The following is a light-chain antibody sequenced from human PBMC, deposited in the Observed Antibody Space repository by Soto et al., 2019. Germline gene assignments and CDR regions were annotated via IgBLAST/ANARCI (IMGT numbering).Light chain of an antibody. CDR1: QSVSSY. J-gene: IGKJ2*01. CDR2: DAS. V-gene: IGKV3-11*01. Sequence: EIVLTQSPATLSLSPGERATLSCRASQSVSSYLAWYQQKPGQAPRLLIYDASNRATGIPARFSGSGSGTDFTLTISSLEPEDFAVYYWQERSNWPPVYTFGQGTKLESK. CDR3: QERSNWPPVYT.